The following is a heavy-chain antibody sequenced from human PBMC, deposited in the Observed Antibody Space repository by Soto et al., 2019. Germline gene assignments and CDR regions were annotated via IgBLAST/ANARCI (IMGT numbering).Heavy chain of an antibody. CDR3: AGEWGLIPYYVMNX. CDR2: ISYTGRT. V-gene: IGHV4-61*03. Sequence: SDTLALTCIVSGDSVTSVSYYWTWLRQPPGKGLEWIGYISYTGRTKYNPSLQSRVTISVDTSKNDFSLNLSSVTAADTAVYFCAGEWGLIPYYVMNXWGHGTAVPVS. J-gene: IGHJ6*02. CDR1: GDSVTSVSYY. D-gene: IGHD3-10*01.